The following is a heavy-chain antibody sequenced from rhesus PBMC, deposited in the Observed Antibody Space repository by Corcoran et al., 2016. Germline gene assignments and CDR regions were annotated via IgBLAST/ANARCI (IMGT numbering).Heavy chain of an antibody. CDR1: GFSLSTSGMG. Sequence: QVTLKESGPALVKPTQTLTLTCTFSGFSLSTSGMGGGWIRQPSRKTLEWLAHIYWNDDKYYSTSLKSRLTISKDTSKNQVVLTMTNMDPVDTATYYCARRWTTVAAIDYWGQGVLVTVSS. CDR3: ARRWTTVAAIDY. D-gene: IGHD4-29*01. CDR2: IYWNDDK. J-gene: IGHJ4*01. V-gene: IGHV2-1*01.